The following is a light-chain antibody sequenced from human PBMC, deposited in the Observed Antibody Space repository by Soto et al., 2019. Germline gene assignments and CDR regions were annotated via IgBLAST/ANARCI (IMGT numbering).Light chain of an antibody. CDR3: QQYGSSPSWT. Sequence: IVITQSPATLSVSPVERATLAWRPSQSVSGNLAWYHQEPGQAPRLLIYGASSRATVIPDRFSGSGSGTDFTLTISRLEPEDFAVYYCQQYGSSPSWTFGQGTKVDIK. CDR2: GAS. CDR1: QSVSGN. V-gene: IGKV3-20*01. J-gene: IGKJ1*01.